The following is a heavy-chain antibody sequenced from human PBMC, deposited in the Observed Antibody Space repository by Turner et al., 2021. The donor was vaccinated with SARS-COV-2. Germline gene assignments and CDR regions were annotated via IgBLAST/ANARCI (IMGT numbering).Heavy chain of an antibody. Sequence: EVPLLESGGGLGQPGGSLRPSCSTLGFTFSSYGMSWGPQAQGKGLKWVSAISGSGGSTYYADSVKGRFNIYRENYKKTLYLQMNSLRAEDTAGCYCAKTDTGMVPYNWFDPWGQGTLVTVSS. CDR2: ISGSGGST. V-gene: IGHV3-23*01. J-gene: IGHJ5*02. D-gene: IGHD5-18*01. CDR3: AKTDTGMVPYNWFDP. CDR1: GFTFSSYG.